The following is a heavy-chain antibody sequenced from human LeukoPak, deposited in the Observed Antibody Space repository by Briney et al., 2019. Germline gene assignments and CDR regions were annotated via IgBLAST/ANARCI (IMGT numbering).Heavy chain of an antibody. Sequence: GGSLRLSCEASGFTFSDFGLHWVRQAPGKGLEWVAFIRSEENKIYYLASVRGRFTISRDNSRNTLFLQMSSLRHEDTAVYYCARGAGTYYGTDTFDLWGQGTMVTV. CDR2: IRSEENKI. CDR3: ARGAGTYYGTDTFDL. V-gene: IGHV3-30*02. CDR1: GFTFSDFG. D-gene: IGHD1-26*01. J-gene: IGHJ3*01.